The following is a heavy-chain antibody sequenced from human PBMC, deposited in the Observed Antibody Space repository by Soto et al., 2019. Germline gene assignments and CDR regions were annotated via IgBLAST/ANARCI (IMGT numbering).Heavy chain of an antibody. CDR1: GFTFSSYA. V-gene: IGHV3-23*01. CDR2: ISGSGGST. Sequence: GGSLRLSCAASGFTFSSYAMSWVRQAPGKGLEWVSAISGSGGSTYYADSVKGRFTISRDNSKNTLYLQMNSLRAEDTAVYYCAKGSSITICGVVPLAYYYYGMDVWGQGTTVTVSS. CDR3: AKGSSITICGVVPLAYYYYGMDV. D-gene: IGHD3-3*01. J-gene: IGHJ6*02.